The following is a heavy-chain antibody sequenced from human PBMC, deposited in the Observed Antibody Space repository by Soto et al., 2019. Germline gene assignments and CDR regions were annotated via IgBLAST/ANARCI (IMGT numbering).Heavy chain of an antibody. Sequence: GGSLRLSCAASGFTFSSYDMHWVRQAPGKGLEWVAVMSYDGSNKHYADSVKGRFTISRDNSKSTLYLQMNSLRAEDTAVYYCAKDLRRYCSGSSCPLDYWGQGTLVTVSS. V-gene: IGHV3-30*18. J-gene: IGHJ4*02. CDR3: AKDLRRYCSGSSCPLDY. CDR2: MSYDGSNK. D-gene: IGHD2-15*01. CDR1: GFTFSSYD.